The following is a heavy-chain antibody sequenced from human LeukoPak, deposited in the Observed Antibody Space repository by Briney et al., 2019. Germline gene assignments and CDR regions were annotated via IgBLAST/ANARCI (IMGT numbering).Heavy chain of an antibody. Sequence: GGSLRLSCAASGFTFSSYEMNWVRQAPEKGLEWVSYISSSGSTIYYADSVKGRFTISRDNAKNSLYLQMNSLRAEDTAVYYCARLPATNYYGDHFDYWGQGTLVTVSS. D-gene: IGHD4-17*01. CDR1: GFTFSSYE. CDR3: ARLPATNYYGDHFDY. V-gene: IGHV3-48*03. CDR2: ISSSGSTI. J-gene: IGHJ4*02.